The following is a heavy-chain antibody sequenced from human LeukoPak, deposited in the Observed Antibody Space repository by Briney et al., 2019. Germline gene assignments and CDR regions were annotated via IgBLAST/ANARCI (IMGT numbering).Heavy chain of an antibody. Sequence: SETLSLTCTVAGGSISSYYGSWLRQPAGKGLEWVGRIYTSGSTNYNPSLKSRVTMSVDTSKNQFSLKLSSVTAADTAVYYCARSNAAMAFDYWGQGTLVTVSS. J-gene: IGHJ4*02. D-gene: IGHD5-18*01. CDR3: ARSNAAMAFDY. CDR2: IYTSGST. CDR1: GGSISSYY. V-gene: IGHV4-4*07.